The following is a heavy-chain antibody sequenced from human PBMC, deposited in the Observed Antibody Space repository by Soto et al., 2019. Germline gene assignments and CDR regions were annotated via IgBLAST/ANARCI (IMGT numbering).Heavy chain of an antibody. Sequence: PGGSLRLSCAASGFTFSSYAMSWVRQAPGKGLEWVSAISGSGGSTYYADSVKGRFTISRDNSKNTLYLQMNSLRAEDTAVYYCANSLFNDYGDSIDAFDIWGQGTMVTVSS. D-gene: IGHD4-17*01. V-gene: IGHV3-23*01. J-gene: IGHJ3*02. CDR3: ANSLFNDYGDSIDAFDI. CDR1: GFTFSSYA. CDR2: ISGSGGST.